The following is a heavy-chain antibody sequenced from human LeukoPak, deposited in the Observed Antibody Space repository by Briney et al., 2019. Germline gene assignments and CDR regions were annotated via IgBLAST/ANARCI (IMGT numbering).Heavy chain of an antibody. V-gene: IGHV4-34*01. Sequence: SETLSLTCAVYGGSFSGYYWSWIRQPPGKGLEWIGEINHSGSTNYNPSLKSRVTISVDKSKNQFSLKLSSVTAADTAVYYCAGASSSWYIDYWGQGTLVTVSS. CDR3: AGASSSWYIDY. J-gene: IGHJ4*02. CDR1: GGSFSGYY. CDR2: INHSGST. D-gene: IGHD6-13*01.